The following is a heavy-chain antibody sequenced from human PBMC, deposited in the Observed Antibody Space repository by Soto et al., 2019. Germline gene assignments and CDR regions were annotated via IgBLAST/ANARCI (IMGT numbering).Heavy chain of an antibody. J-gene: IGHJ4*02. V-gene: IGHV3-23*01. Sequence: GGSLRLSCAASGFTFSSYAMSWVRQAPGKGLEWVSAISGSGGSTYYADSVKGRFTISRDNSKNTLYLQMNSLRAEDTAVYYCANGDYIWGSYRSYYFDYWGQGTLVTVSS. CDR3: ANGDYIWGSYRSYYFDY. CDR1: GFTFSSYA. CDR2: ISGSGGST. D-gene: IGHD3-16*02.